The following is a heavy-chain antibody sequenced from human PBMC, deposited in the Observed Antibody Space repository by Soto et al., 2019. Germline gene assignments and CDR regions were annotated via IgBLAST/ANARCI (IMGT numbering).Heavy chain of an antibody. CDR1: GYTFTGYY. J-gene: IGHJ6*02. D-gene: IGHD1-26*01. Sequence: ASVKVSCKASGYTFTGYYVHWVRQAPGQGLEWMGWINPNSGDTYLAQRFQGRVTMNRDTSIGTAYMELRGLTTDDTAEYYCAKGGAIVAAGTRVYLYNAMDVWGQGTTVTVSS. CDR3: AKGGAIVAAGTRVYLYNAMDV. V-gene: IGHV1-2*02. CDR2: INPNSGDT.